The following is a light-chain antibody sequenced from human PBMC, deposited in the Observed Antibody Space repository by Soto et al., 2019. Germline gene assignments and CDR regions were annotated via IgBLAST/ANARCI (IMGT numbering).Light chain of an antibody. CDR2: GAS. Sequence: EIVMTQSPATLSVSPGERATLSCRASQSVSSNLAWYQQKPVQAPRLLIYGASTRATGIPARFSGSGSGTEFTLTIRSLQSEDFAVYYCQQYNNWPPWTFGQGTKVDIK. J-gene: IGKJ1*01. CDR1: QSVSSN. CDR3: QQYNNWPPWT. V-gene: IGKV3-15*01.